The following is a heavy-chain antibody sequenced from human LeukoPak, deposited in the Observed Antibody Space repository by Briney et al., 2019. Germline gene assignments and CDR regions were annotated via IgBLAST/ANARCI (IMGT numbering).Heavy chain of an antibody. Sequence: ASVKVSCKASGYTFTSNDINWVRQATRQGLEWMGWMNPNSGNTGYAQKFQGRVTMTRNTSISTAYMDLSSLRSEDTAVYYCARGRPAYDAFDIWGQGTMVTASS. CDR2: MNPNSGNT. J-gene: IGHJ3*02. CDR3: ARGRPAYDAFDI. CDR1: GYTFTSND. V-gene: IGHV1-8*01.